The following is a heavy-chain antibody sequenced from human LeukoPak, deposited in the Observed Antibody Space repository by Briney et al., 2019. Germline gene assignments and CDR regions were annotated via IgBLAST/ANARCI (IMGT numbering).Heavy chain of an antibody. V-gene: IGHV4-39*07. CDR3: ARVTFVRWFDP. CDR2: IYYSGST. D-gene: IGHD2/OR15-2a*01. Sequence: PSETLSLTCTVSGGSISSSSYYWGWIRQPPGKGLEWIGSIYYSGSTYYNPSLKSRVTISVDTSKNQFSLKLSSVTAADTAVYYCARVTFVRWFDPWGQGTLVTVSS. CDR1: GGSISSSSYY. J-gene: IGHJ5*02.